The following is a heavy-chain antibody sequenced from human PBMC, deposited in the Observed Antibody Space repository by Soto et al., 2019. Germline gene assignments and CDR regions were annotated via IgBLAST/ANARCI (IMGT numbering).Heavy chain of an antibody. D-gene: IGHD3-22*01. CDR1: GYSFTSYW. CDR2: IDPSDSYT. Sequence: ESLKISCKGSGYSFTSYWISWVRQMPGKGLEWMGRIDPSDSYTNYSPSFQGHVTISADKSISTAYLQWSSLKAADSAMYYCARHLYDSSGYFGYWGQGTLVTVS. V-gene: IGHV5-10-1*01. J-gene: IGHJ4*02. CDR3: ARHLYDSSGYFGY.